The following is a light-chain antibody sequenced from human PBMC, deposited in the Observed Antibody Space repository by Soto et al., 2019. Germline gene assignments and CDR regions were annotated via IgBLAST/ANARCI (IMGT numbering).Light chain of an antibody. CDR2: EVN. Sequence: QSALTQPASVSGSPGQSITISYAGTGSDVGAYHLVSWYQQHPGKASKLIICEVNTRPSGISDRVSGSKSGDTASLTISGVEVEDEAVYFCCSYAGTVAYVFGTGTKLTVL. CDR1: GSDVGAYHL. V-gene: IGLV2-23*02. J-gene: IGLJ1*01. CDR3: CSYAGTVAYV.